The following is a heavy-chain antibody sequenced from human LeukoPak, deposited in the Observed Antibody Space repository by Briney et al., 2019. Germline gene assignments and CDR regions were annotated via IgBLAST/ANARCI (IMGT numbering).Heavy chain of an antibody. Sequence: PSETLSLTCAVYGGSFSGYYWSWIRQPPGEGLEWIGEINHSGSTNYNPSLKSRVTISVDTSKNQFSLKLSSLTTADTAVYYCARHGLGGGRSGSGMDVWGQGTTVTVSS. CDR2: INHSGST. V-gene: IGHV4-34*01. CDR3: ARHGLGGGRSGSGMDV. CDR1: GGSFSGYY. D-gene: IGHD2-15*01. J-gene: IGHJ6*02.